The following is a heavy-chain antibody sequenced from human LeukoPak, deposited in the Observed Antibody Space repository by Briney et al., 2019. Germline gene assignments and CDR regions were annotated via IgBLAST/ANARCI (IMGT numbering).Heavy chain of an antibody. D-gene: IGHD6-13*01. CDR1: GFIFSNYV. V-gene: IGHV3-30-3*01. CDR2: ISYDGSNK. Sequence: GGSLRLSCAASGFIFSNYVMHWVRQPPGKGLEWVAVISYDGSNKYYADSVKGRFTISRDNSKNTLYLQMNSLRAEDTAVYYCARDMGAAAGFDYWGQGTLVTVSS. J-gene: IGHJ4*02. CDR3: ARDMGAAAGFDY.